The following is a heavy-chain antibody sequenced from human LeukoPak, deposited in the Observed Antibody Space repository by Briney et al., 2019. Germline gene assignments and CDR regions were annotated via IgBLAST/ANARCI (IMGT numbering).Heavy chain of an antibody. CDR3: ARVSYSNYYYYYYMDV. J-gene: IGHJ6*03. CDR1: GGSLSSSNW. Sequence: PSETLSLTCAVSGGSLSSSNWWSWVRQPPGKGLEWIGEIYHSGSTNYNPSLKSRVTISVDKSKNQFSLKLSSVTAADTAVYYCARVSYSNYYYYYYMDVWGKGTTVTVSS. V-gene: IGHV4-4*02. CDR2: IYHSGST. D-gene: IGHD4-11*01.